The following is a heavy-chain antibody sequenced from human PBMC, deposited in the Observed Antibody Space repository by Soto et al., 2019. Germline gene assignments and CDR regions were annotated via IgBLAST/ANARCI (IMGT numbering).Heavy chain of an antibody. D-gene: IGHD6-19*01. J-gene: IGHJ5*02. CDR1: GYTFTSYA. CDR3: ARDRAVAGIDWFDP. CDR2: INAGNGNT. Sequence: QVQLVQSGAEVKKPGASVKVSCKASGYTFTSYAMHWVRQAPGQRLEWMGWINAGNGNTKYSQKFQGRVTITRDTSASTAYMELSSLRSEDTAVYYCARDRAVAGIDWFDPWGQGTLVTVS. V-gene: IGHV1-3*01.